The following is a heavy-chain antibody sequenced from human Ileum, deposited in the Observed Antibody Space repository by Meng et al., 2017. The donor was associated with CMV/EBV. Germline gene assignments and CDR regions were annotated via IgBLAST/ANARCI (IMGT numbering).Heavy chain of an antibody. CDR1: GFTFNSYI. CDR3: AKDLVVPAAPRGYYYYGMDV. D-gene: IGHD2-2*01. CDR2: IRYDGSNK. Sequence: GESLKISCAASGFTFNSYIMNWVRQAPGKGLEWVAFIRYDGSNKYYADSVKGRFTISRDNSKNTLYLQMNSLRAEDTAVYYCAKDLVVPAAPRGYYYYGMDVWGQGTTVTVSS. V-gene: IGHV3-30*02. J-gene: IGHJ6*02.